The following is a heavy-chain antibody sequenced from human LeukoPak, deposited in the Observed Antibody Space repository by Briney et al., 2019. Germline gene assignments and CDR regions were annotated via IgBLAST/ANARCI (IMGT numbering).Heavy chain of an antibody. CDR1: GGTFSSYA. CDR3: ARGKYGDWYFDY. J-gene: IGHJ4*02. D-gene: IGHD4-17*01. V-gene: IGHV1-69*05. Sequence: ASVKVSCKASGGTFSSYAISWVRQAPGQGLEWMGGIIPIFGTANYAQKFQGRVTMTRDTSTSTVYMDLTSLRSDDTAVYYCARGKYGDWYFDYWGQGTLVTVSS. CDR2: IIPIFGTA.